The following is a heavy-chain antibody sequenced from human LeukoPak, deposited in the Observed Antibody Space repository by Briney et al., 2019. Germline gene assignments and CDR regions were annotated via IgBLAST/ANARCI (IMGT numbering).Heavy chain of an antibody. D-gene: IGHD1-26*01. J-gene: IGHJ5*02. CDR2: IITYSGNT. CDR1: GYTFTSYG. Sequence: ASVKVSCKASGYTFTSYGINWVRQAPGQGLEWMGSIITYSGNTNYAQRVQGRVTMTTDTSTSTAYMELRSLRSDDTAMYFCARSIVGNTNWFDPWGQGTLVTVSS. CDR3: ARSIVGNTNWFDP. V-gene: IGHV1-18*04.